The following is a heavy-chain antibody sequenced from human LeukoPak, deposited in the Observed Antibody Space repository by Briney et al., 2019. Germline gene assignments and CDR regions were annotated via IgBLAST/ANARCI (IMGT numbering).Heavy chain of an antibody. CDR3: AKTRPLDSSSWSHGDY. CDR1: GFTFSSSW. J-gene: IGHJ4*02. V-gene: IGHV3-23*01. D-gene: IGHD6-13*01. CDR2: ISGSGDST. Sequence: QTGGSLRLSCAASGFTFSSSWMSWVRQAPGKGPEWVSAISGSGDSTYYGDSVKGRFTISRDNSKNTLYLQMNSLRAEDTAVYYCAKTRPLDSSSWSHGDYWGQGTLVTVSS.